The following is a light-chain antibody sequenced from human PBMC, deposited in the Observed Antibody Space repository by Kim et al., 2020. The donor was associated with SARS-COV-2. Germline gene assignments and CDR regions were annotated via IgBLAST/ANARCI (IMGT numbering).Light chain of an antibody. J-gene: IGKJ2*01. CDR2: WAS. CDR1: QSFFFRSNNKHY. V-gene: IGKV4-1*01. CDR3: QQYYRPPYT. Sequence: DIVMTQSPDSLAVSLGGRATITCKSSQSFFFRSNNKHYLAWYQQKPRQPPKLLIYWASTRESGVPDRFSGSGSGTDFTLTISSLQAEDVAAYYCQQYYRPPYTFGQGTKLEI.